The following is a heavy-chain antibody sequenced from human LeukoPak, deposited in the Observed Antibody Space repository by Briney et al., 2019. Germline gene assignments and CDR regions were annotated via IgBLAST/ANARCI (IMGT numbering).Heavy chain of an antibody. J-gene: IGHJ6*03. CDR1: GFTFSDYY. D-gene: IGHD2-21*02. V-gene: IGHV3-11*01. Sequence: PGGSPRLSCAASGFTFSDYYMTWIRQAPGKGLEWVSYISGSAIIIYYADSVKGRFTVSRDNTKNSLYLQMNSLRAEDTAVYYCARVGGGDRYYYYYMDVWGKGTTVTVSS. CDR3: ARVGGGDRYYYYYMDV. CDR2: ISGSAIII.